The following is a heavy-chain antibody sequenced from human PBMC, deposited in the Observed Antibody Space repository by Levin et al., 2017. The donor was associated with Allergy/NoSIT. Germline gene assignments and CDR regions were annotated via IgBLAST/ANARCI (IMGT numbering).Heavy chain of an antibody. CDR2: ISGSGGST. D-gene: IGHD6-6*01. J-gene: IGHJ2*01. CDR3: AKDRLPSRGEYSSFDL. Sequence: PGGSLRLSCAASGFTFSSYAMSWVRQAPGKGLEWVSAISGSGGSTYYADSVKGRFTISRDNSKNTLYLQMNSLRAEDTAVYYCAKDRLPSRGEYSSFDLWGRGTLVTVSS. CDR1: GFTFSSYA. V-gene: IGHV3-23*01.